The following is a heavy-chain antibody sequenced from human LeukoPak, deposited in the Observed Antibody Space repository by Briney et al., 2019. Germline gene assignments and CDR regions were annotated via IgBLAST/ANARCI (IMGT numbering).Heavy chain of an antibody. J-gene: IGHJ4*02. V-gene: IGHV4-34*01. D-gene: IGHD2-8*01. Sequence: SETLSLTCAVYGGSFSGYYWSWIRQPPGKGLEWIGEINHSGSTNYNPSLKSRVTISVDTSKNQFSLKLSSVTAADTAVYYCARDVGRGYCTDWGQGTLVTVSS. CDR1: GGSFSGYY. CDR3: ARDVGRGYCTD. CDR2: INHSGST.